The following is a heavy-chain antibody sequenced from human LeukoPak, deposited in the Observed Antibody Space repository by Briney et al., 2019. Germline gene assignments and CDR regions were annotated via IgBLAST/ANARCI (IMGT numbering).Heavy chain of an antibody. D-gene: IGHD3-22*01. Sequence: NPSETLSLTCTVSGGSISSGSYYWSWIRQPAGKGLEWIGRIYTSGSTNYNPSLKSRVTMSVDTSKNQFSLKLSSVTAADTAVYYCARGHSSGYFREPDHFDYWGQGTLVTVSS. CDR2: IYTSGST. CDR3: ARGHSSGYFREPDHFDY. J-gene: IGHJ4*02. V-gene: IGHV4-61*02. CDR1: GGSISSGSYY.